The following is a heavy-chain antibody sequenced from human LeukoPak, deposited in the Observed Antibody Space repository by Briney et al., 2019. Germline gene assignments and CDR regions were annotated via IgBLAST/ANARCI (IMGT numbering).Heavy chain of an antibody. CDR1: GYSISSGYY. V-gene: IGHV4-38-2*01. D-gene: IGHD6-19*01. CDR3: ATLIAVAGTFDY. Sequence: PSETLSLTCAVSGYSISSGYYWGWIRQPPGKGLEWIGSIYHSGSTYYNPSLKSRVTISVDTSKNQFSLKLSSVTAADTAVYYCATLIAVAGTFDYWGQGTLVTVSS. CDR2: IYHSGST. J-gene: IGHJ4*02.